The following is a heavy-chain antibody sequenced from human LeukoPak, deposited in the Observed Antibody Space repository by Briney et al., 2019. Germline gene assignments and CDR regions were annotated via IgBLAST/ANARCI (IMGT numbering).Heavy chain of an antibody. CDR2: IRSDGSVK. D-gene: IGHD6-13*01. V-gene: IGHV3-30*02. CDR1: GFTFSGYG. Sequence: GGSLKLSCAASGFTFSGYGIHWVRQAPGKGLEWVAFIRSDGSVKYYADSVRGRFTISRDNSKNTLYLQMNSLRAEDTAVYYCAKDEAAAGVDFDYWGQGTQVTVYS. CDR3: AKDEAAAGVDFDY. J-gene: IGHJ4*02.